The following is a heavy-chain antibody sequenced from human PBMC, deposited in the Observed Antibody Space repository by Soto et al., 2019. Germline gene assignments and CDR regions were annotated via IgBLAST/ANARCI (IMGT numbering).Heavy chain of an antibody. CDR2: ISYDGSNE. J-gene: IGHJ4*02. V-gene: IGHV3-30*18. D-gene: IGHD2-15*01. CDR3: AKDGAPRYCTRSSCHPAGAY. CDR1: GFTFTNYG. Sequence: QVQLVESGGGVVEPGRSLRLSCAGSGFTFTNYGLHWVRQAPGKGLEWVAAISYDGSNEYYADSVTGRFTISRDYSKKMLYLQMDSLRPEDTAVYYCAKDGAPRYCTRSSCHPAGAYWGQGTLVTVSS.